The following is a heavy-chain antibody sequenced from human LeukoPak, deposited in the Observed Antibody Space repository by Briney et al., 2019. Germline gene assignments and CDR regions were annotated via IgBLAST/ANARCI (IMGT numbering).Heavy chain of an antibody. D-gene: IGHD6-13*01. Sequence: LTLTCTFSGFSLSTSGMCVSWIRQPPGKGLEWVSVISYDGRSKYYADSVKGRFAISRDNSKSRLFLQMNNLTDEDTAIYYCASHIAAAGFPFDYWGQGTLVIVSS. CDR2: ISYDGRSK. V-gene: IGHV3-30*09. CDR3: ASHIAAAGFPFDY. J-gene: IGHJ4*02. CDR1: GFSLSTSG.